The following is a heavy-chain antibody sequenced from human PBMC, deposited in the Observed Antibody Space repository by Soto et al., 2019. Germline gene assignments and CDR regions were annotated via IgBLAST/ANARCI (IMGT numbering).Heavy chain of an antibody. V-gene: IGHV1-69*12. CDR3: ARAPPVGYYYDSSGWYYFDY. CDR2: IIPIFGTA. J-gene: IGHJ4*02. CDR1: GGTFSSYA. D-gene: IGHD3-22*01. Sequence: QVQLVQSGAEVKKPGSSVKVSCKASGGTFSSYAISWVRQAPGQGLEWMGGIIPIFGTANYAQKFQGRVTITADESTSTAYMELSSLRSEDTAVYYCARAPPVGYYYDSSGWYYFDYWGQGTLVTVSS.